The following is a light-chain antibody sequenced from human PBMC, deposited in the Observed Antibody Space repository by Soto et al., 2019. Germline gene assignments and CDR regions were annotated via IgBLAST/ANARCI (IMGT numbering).Light chain of an antibody. J-gene: IGLJ1*01. CDR1: SSDVGAYDY. CDR2: EVS. Sequence: QSALTQPASVSGSPGQSITISCTGTSSDVGAYDYVSWYQQHPDKAPKLMIYEVSNRPSGVSNRVSGSKSVNTATLTISGLQADDEADYYCSSYTRSSTRVFGTGTKLTVL. CDR3: SSYTRSSTRV. V-gene: IGLV2-14*03.